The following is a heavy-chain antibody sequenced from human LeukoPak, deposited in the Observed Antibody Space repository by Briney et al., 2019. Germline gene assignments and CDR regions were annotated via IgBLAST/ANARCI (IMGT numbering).Heavy chain of an antibody. CDR3: ATPPRFSYYYYYMDV. CDR1: GFTFSSYE. D-gene: IGHD3-10*01. CDR2: ISSSGSTI. V-gene: IGHV3-48*03. J-gene: IGHJ6*03. Sequence: GGSLRLSCAASGFTFSSYEMNWVRQAPGKGLDWVSYISSSGSTIYYADSVKGRFNISRDNAKNSLYLQMNSLRAEDTAVYYCATPPRFSYYYYYMDVWGKGTTVTVSS.